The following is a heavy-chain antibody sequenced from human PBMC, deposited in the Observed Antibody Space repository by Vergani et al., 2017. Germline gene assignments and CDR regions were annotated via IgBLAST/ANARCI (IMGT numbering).Heavy chain of an antibody. V-gene: IGHV3-9*01. CDR2: ISWNSGSI. J-gene: IGHJ4*02. CDR3: AKVGRYSSSSGGFDY. CDR1: GFTFDDYA. D-gene: IGHD6-6*01. Sequence: EVQLVESGGGLVQPGRSLRLSCAASGFTFDDYAMHLVRQAPGKGREWVSGISWNSGSIGYADSVKGRFTISRDNAKNSLYLQMNSLRAEDTAVYYCAKVGRYSSSSGGFDYWGQGTLVTVSS.